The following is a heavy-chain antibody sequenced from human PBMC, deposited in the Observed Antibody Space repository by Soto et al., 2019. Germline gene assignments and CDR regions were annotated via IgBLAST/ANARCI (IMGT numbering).Heavy chain of an antibody. V-gene: IGHV1-18*01. CDR3: AGDWGELYLDY. CDR1: GYTLSSYG. CDR2: ITTYNGNT. D-gene: IGHD3-10*01. Sequence: QVHLVQSGAEVKKPGASVKVSCKASGYTLSSYGISWVRQAPGQGLEWMGRITTYNGNTNYAQKLQGRVTMTTDLSTNTAFMELRSLRSDDTAVYYCAGDWGELYLDYWGQGTLVTVSS. J-gene: IGHJ4*02.